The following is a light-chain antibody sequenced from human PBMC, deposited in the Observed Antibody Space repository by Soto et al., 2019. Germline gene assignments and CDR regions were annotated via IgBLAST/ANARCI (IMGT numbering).Light chain of an antibody. Sequence: DIQMTQSPSSLSASVGDRVTITCRASQTVRTYLNWYQQKPGKAPTLLVYAASTLGSAVPPRFTGAGSETDFTLTISGLQPGDFATYYCQQTFSTPITFGQGTRLE. J-gene: IGKJ5*01. CDR2: AAS. CDR1: QTVRTY. V-gene: IGKV1-39*01. CDR3: QQTFSTPIT.